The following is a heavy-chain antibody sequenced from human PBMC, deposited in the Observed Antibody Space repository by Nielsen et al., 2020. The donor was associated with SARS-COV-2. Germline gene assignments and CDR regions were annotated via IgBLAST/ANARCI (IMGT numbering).Heavy chain of an antibody. V-gene: IGHV3-21*01. J-gene: IGHJ2*01. CDR2: ITMSGAYM. CDR1: GFRFTSYT. Sequence: GESLKISCAASGFRFTSYTMNWVRQAPGKGLEWVASITMSGAYMYYVDSVRGRFTVSRDNAENSLYLQMNSLRDEDTAVYYCARDQDGGAATSNWYFDLWGRGTLVIVSS. CDR3: ARDQDGGAATSNWYFDL. D-gene: IGHD6-25*01.